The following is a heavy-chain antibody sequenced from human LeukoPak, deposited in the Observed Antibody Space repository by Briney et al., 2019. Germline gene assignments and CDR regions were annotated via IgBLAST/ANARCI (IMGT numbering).Heavy chain of an antibody. J-gene: IGHJ1*01. D-gene: IGHD2-2*02. CDR1: GFTFSSYA. CDR2: ISGSGGST. CDR3: AKLPSEGYCSSTSCYNAYFQH. Sequence: GGSLRLSCAASGFTFSSYAMSWVRQAPGKGLEWVSAISGSGGSTYYADSVKGRFTVSRDNSKNTLYLQTNSLRAEDTAVYYCAKLPSEGYCSSTSCYNAYFQHWGQGTLVTVSS. V-gene: IGHV3-23*01.